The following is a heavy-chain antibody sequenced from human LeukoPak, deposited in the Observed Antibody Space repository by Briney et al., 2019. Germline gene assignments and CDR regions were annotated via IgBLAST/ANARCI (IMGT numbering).Heavy chain of an antibody. CDR3: ARTSSGGYYFDY. V-gene: IGHV3-74*01. D-gene: IGHD6-19*01. CDR2: INSDGSST. Sequence: GGSLRLSCAASGFTFSSYWMHWVRQAPGKGLVWVSRINSDGSSTSYADSVKGRFTISRDNAKNTLYLQMNSLRAEDTAVYYCARTSSGGYYFDYWGQGALVTVSS. J-gene: IGHJ4*02. CDR1: GFTFSSYW.